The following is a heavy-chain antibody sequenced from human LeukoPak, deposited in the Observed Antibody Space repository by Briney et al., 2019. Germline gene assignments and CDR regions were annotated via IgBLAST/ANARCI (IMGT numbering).Heavy chain of an antibody. CDR1: GYTFTGYY. J-gene: IGHJ4*02. CDR3: ANGKYCSGGYCYSN. CDR2: INPKSGGT. Sequence: ASVKVSCKTSGYTFTGYYVHWVRQAPGQGLKWMGRINPKSGGTNYAQKFQGRVTMTRDTSISTAYMELSSLKSDDTAVYYCANGKYCSGGYCYSNWGQGTLVTVSS. V-gene: IGHV1-2*06. D-gene: IGHD2-15*01.